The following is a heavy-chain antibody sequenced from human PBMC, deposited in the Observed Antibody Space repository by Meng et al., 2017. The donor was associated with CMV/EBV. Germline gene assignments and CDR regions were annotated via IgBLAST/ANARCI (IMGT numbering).Heavy chain of an antibody. V-gene: IGHV3-7*01. CDR3: AGPLYPKGTDVFDI. J-gene: IGHJ3*02. CDR2: IKQDGSEK. D-gene: IGHD2-8*01. Sequence: GESLKISCAASGFTFSSYWMSWVRQAPGKGLEWVANIKQDGSEKYYVDSVKGRFTISRDNAKNSLYLQMNSLRAEDTAVYYCAGPLYPKGTDVFDIWGQGTMVTVSS. CDR1: GFTFSSYW.